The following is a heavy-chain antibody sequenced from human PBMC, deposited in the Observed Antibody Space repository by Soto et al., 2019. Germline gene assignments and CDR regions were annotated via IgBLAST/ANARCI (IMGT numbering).Heavy chain of an antibody. Sequence: QVHLVQSGAEVKKPGSSVKVSCKASGGTFSRNAISGVRLAPGKGLEWMGGTIPMFNIAKNAQKFQGRVTITADESRNTAYMELSSLRSEDTAVYYCARGRELDDDDYPDYEVDVWGQGTTVNVSS. V-gene: IGHV1-69*01. CDR1: GGTFSRNA. CDR2: TIPMFNIA. CDR3: ARGRELDDDDYPDYEVDV. J-gene: IGHJ6*02. D-gene: IGHD4-17*01.